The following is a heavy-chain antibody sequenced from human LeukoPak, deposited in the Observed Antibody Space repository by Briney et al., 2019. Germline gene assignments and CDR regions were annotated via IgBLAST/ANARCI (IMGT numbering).Heavy chain of an antibody. J-gene: IGHJ3*02. CDR2: IYYSGST. V-gene: IGHV4-59*01. CDR3: ATLGHCSGGSCGACDI. CDR1: GGSISSYY. Sequence: SETLSLTCTVSGGSISSYYWIWIRQPPGKGLEWIGYIYYSGSTNYNPSLKSRVTISVDTSKNQFSLKLSSVTAADTAVYYCATLGHCSGGSCGACDIWGQGTMVTVSS. D-gene: IGHD2-15*01.